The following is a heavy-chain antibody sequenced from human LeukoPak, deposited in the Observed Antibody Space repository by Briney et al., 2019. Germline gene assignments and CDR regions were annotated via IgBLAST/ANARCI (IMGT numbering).Heavy chain of an antibody. CDR1: GYTFTGYY. Sequence: EASVKVSCKASGYTFTGYYMHWVRQAPGQGLEWMGWINPNSGGTNYAQKFQGRVTMTRDTSISTAYMELSRLRSDDTAVYYCARDGSSSWYVVNYYYYMDVWGKGTTVTISS. D-gene: IGHD6-13*01. CDR3: ARDGSSSWYVVNYYYYMDV. J-gene: IGHJ6*03. V-gene: IGHV1-2*02. CDR2: INPNSGGT.